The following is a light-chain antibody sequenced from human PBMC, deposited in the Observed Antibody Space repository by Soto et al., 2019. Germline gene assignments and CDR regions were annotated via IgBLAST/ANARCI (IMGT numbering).Light chain of an antibody. CDR1: SSDVGGYNY. V-gene: IGLV2-8*01. J-gene: IGLJ2*01. CDR3: AAWDDSLNGPL. Sequence: QSALTQPPSASGSPGQSVTISCTGTSSDVGGYNYVSWYQQHPGKAPKLMIYEVTKRPSGVPDRFSGSKSGNTASLTVSGLLAEDEADYYCAAWDDSLNGPLFGGGTKLTVL. CDR2: EVT.